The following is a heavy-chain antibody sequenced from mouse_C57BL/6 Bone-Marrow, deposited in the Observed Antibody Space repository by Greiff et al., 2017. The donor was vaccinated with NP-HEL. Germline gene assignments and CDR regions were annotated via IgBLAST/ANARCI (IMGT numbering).Heavy chain of an antibody. Sequence: QVQLKQPGAELVKPGASVKVSCKASGYTFTSYWMHWVKQRPGQGLEWIGRIHPSDSDTNYNQKFKGKATLTVDKSSSTAYMQLSSLTSEDSAVYYCAIRGTTVVARYYFDYWGQGTTLTVSS. D-gene: IGHD1-1*01. V-gene: IGHV1-74*01. CDR2: IHPSDSDT. J-gene: IGHJ2*01. CDR1: GYTFTSYW. CDR3: AIRGTTVVARYYFDY.